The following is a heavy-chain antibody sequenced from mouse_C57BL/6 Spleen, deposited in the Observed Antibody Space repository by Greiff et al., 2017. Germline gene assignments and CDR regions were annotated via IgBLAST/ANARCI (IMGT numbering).Heavy chain of an antibody. J-gene: IGHJ4*01. Sequence: VQLQQSGPELVKPGASVKISCKASGYAFSSSWMNWVKQRPGQGLEWIGRIYPGDGGTNYNGKFKGKATLTADKSSSTAYMQLSSLTSEDSAVCCCARVVYYDYDEGDYYAMDYWGQGTSVTVSS. V-gene: IGHV1-82*01. D-gene: IGHD2-4*01. CDR3: ARVVYYDYDEGDYYAMDY. CDR2: IYPGDGGT. CDR1: GYAFSSSW.